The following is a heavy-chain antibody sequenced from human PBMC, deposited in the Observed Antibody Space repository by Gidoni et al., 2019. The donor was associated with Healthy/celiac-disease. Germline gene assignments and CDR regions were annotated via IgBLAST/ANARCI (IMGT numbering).Heavy chain of an antibody. CDR1: GFTFSSYG. Sequence: QVQLVESGGGVVQPGRSLRLSCAASGFTFSSYGMHWVRQAPGKGLEWVAVIWYDGSNKYYADSVKGRFTISRDNSKNTLYLQMNSLRAEDTAVYYCARRGRAWELDYWGQGTLVTVSS. D-gene: IGHD1-26*01. CDR3: ARRGRAWELDY. CDR2: IWYDGSNK. V-gene: IGHV3-33*01. J-gene: IGHJ4*02.